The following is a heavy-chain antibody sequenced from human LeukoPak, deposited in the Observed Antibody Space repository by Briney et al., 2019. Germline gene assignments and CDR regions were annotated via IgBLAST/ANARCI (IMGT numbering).Heavy chain of an antibody. CDR3: ARGDHYASGTFLYYFHY. Sequence: GGSLRLSCAASGFTFSSYVMHWVRQARGKGLQWVALISSDGSNKYYADSVKGRFTISRDNSKNTLYLQMNSLSAEDTAVYYCARGDHYASGTFLYYFHYWGQGTLVTVSS. CDR2: ISSDGSNK. CDR1: GFTFSSYV. J-gene: IGHJ4*02. D-gene: IGHD3-10*01. V-gene: IGHV3-30*16.